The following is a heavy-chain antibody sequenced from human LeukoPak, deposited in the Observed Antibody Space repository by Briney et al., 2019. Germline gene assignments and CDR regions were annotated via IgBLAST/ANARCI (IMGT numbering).Heavy chain of an antibody. CDR1: GGSISSYY. Sequence: SETLSLTCTVSGGSISSYYWSWIRQPAGKGLEWIGRIYTSGSTNYNPSLKSRVTISVDTSKNQFSLKLSSVTAADTAVYYCAREGFLEWLLTDYYYFYMDVWGKGTTVTVSS. CDR2: IYTSGST. J-gene: IGHJ6*03. V-gene: IGHV4-4*07. CDR3: AREGFLEWLLTDYYYFYMDV. D-gene: IGHD3-3*01.